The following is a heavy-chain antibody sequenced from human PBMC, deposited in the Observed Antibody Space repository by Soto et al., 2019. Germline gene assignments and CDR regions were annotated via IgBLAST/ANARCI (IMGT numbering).Heavy chain of an antibody. Sequence: PGGSLRLSCAASGFTFSSYSMNWVRQAPGKGLEWVSSISSSTSYIYYADSVKGRFTISRDNAKNSLYLQMNSLRAEDTAVYYCARELSWYYYDSSGYYYVSVAFDIWGQGTMVTVSS. D-gene: IGHD3-22*01. CDR2: ISSSTSYI. V-gene: IGHV3-21*01. CDR1: GFTFSSYS. J-gene: IGHJ3*02. CDR3: ARELSWYYYDSSGYYYVSVAFDI.